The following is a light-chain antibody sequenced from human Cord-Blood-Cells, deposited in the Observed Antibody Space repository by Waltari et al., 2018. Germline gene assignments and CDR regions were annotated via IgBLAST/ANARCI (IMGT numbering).Light chain of an antibody. CDR3: QAWDSSNWV. J-gene: IGLJ3*02. CDR2: QDS. CDR1: KLGDKY. V-gene: IGLV3-1*01. Sequence: SYELTQPPSVSVSPGQTASITCSGDKLGDKYACWYQQKPGHSPVRVIYQDSKRPSGIPGRFSGSNSGNTATLTISGTQAMDEADYYCQAWDSSNWVFGGGTKLTVL.